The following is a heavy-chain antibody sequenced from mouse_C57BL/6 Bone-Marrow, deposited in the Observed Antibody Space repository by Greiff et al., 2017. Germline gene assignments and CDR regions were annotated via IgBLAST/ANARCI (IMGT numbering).Heavy chain of an antibody. V-gene: IGHV1-81*01. Sequence: QVQLQQSGAELARPGASVKLSCKASGYTFTSYGISWVKQRTGQGLEWIGEIYPRSGNTYYNEKFKGKATLPADKSSSTAYMELRSLTSEDSAVYFCARGGPITTVVEYYFDYWGQGTTLTVSS. CDR2: IYPRSGNT. J-gene: IGHJ2*01. D-gene: IGHD1-1*01. CDR1: GYTFTSYG. CDR3: ARGGPITTVVEYYFDY.